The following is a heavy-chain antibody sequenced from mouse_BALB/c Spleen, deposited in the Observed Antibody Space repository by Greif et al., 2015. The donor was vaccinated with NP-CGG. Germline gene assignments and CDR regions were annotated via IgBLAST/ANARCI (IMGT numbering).Heavy chain of an antibody. Sequence: EVQLVESGGGLVKPGGSLKLSCAASGFTFSDYYMYWVRQTPEKRPEWVATISDGGSYTYYPDSVKGRFTISRDNAKNNLYLQMSSLKSEDTAMYYCARDRLAWFAYWGQGTLVTVSA. CDR1: GFTFSDYY. J-gene: IGHJ3*01. CDR2: ISDGGSYT. CDR3: ARDRLAWFAY. V-gene: IGHV5-4*02.